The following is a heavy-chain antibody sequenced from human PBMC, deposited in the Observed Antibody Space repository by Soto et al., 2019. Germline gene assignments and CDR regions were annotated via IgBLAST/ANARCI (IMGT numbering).Heavy chain of an antibody. CDR1: GGSFSGYY. J-gene: IGHJ6*03. CDR3: ATQAPYSSSPYYYYSLAV. V-gene: IGHV4-34*01. Sequence: QVQLQQWGAGLLKPSETLSLTCAVYGGSFSGYYWSWIRQSPGKGLEWIGEINHTGSTNYNPSLKSRATISVDTSKNQFSLKLNSVTAADTAVYYCATQAPYSSSPYYYYSLAVWGKGATVTVSS. D-gene: IGHD6-6*01. CDR2: INHTGST.